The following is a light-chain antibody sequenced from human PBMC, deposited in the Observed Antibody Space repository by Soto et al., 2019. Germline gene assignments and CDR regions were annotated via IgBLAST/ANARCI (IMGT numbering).Light chain of an antibody. CDR3: SSYAGSYTWV. J-gene: IGLJ3*02. CDR2: DVS. Sequence: QSALTQPRSVSGSPGQSVTISCTGTSSDVGGYNFVSWYQQHPGKAPKLMICDVSKRPSGVPDRFSGSKSGNTASLTISGLQAEDEADYYCSSYAGSYTWVFGGGTKLTVL. V-gene: IGLV2-11*01. CDR1: SSDVGGYNF.